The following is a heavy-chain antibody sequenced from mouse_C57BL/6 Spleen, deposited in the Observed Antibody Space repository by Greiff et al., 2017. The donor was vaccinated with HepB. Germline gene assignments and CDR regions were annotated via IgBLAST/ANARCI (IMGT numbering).Heavy chain of an antibody. CDR1: GYSITSGYY. J-gene: IGHJ2*01. CDR2: ISYDGSN. D-gene: IGHD2-3*01. V-gene: IGHV3-6*01. Sequence: EVQLVESGPGLVKPSQSLSLTCSVTGYSITSGYYWNWIRQFPGNKLEWMGYISYDGSNNYNPSLKNRISITRDTSKNQFFLKLNSVTTEDTATYYCARSGGYYLFDYWGQGTTLTVSS. CDR3: ARSGGYYLFDY.